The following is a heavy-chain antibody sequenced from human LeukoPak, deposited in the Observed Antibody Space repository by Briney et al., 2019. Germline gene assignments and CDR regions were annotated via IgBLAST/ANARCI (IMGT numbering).Heavy chain of an antibody. D-gene: IGHD6-13*01. J-gene: IGHJ4*02. CDR2: ISSSSGST. V-gene: IGHV3-48*01. CDR1: GFTISNQW. Sequence: GGSLRLSCAASGFTISNQWMNWVRQAPRKGLEWLSYISSSSGSTFYADSVQGRFTISRDNAKNSLYLEMNSLRVEDTALYYCAREMTGYTSSATDYWGQGTLVTVSS. CDR3: AREMTGYTSSATDY.